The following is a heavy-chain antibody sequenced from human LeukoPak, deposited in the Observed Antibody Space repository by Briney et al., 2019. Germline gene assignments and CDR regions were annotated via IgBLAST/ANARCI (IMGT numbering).Heavy chain of an antibody. CDR3: ARGAYYYYMDV. V-gene: IGHV3-48*04. CDR1: GFTLSDYS. J-gene: IGHJ6*03. CDR2: ISSSSSTI. Sequence: GGSLRLSCAASGFTLSDYSMYWVRQAPGKGLEWVSYISSSSSTIYYADSVKGRFTISRDNAKNSLYLQMNSLRAQDTAVYYCARGAYYYYMDVWGKGTTVTASS.